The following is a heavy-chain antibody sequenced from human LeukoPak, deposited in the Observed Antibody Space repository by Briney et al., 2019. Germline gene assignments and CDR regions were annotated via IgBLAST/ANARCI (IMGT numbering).Heavy chain of an antibody. V-gene: IGHV3-21*01. D-gene: IGHD6-6*01. CDR1: GFTFDDYG. Sequence: PGGSLRLSCAASGFTFDDYGMSRVRQAPGKGLEWVSSISSSSSYIYYADSVKGRFTISRDNAKKSVYLQMNSLRVEDTAVYYCARGSSNIAARNNWFDPWGQGTLVTVSS. CDR2: ISSSSSYI. J-gene: IGHJ5*02. CDR3: ARGSSNIAARNNWFDP.